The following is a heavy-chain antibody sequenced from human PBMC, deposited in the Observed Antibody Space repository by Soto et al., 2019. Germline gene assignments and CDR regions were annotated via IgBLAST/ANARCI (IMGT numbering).Heavy chain of an antibody. CDR1: GFTVSSNY. CDR3: AREYRSLESDYDLSY. Sequence: PGGSLRLSCAASGFTVSSNYMSWVRQAPGKGLEWVAIIYGGGSTSYADSVEGRFTISRDNSKNTLYLQMNSLRAEDTAVYYCAREYRSLESDYDLSYWGQGTLVTVSS. J-gene: IGHJ4*02. CDR2: IYGGGST. D-gene: IGHD3-3*01. V-gene: IGHV3-53*01.